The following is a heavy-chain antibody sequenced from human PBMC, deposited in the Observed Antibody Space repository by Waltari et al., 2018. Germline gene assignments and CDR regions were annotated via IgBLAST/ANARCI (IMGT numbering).Heavy chain of an antibody. CDR3: ARDNYDFWSGPPAD. D-gene: IGHD3-3*01. Sequence: QLQLQESGPGLVKPSETLSLTCTVSGGSISSSSYYWGWIRQPPGKGLEWIGSIYYSGSTYYNPTLQSRVTISVDQSKNQFSLKVSSVTAADPAVYYCARDNYDFWSGPPADWGQGTLVTVSS. CDR2: IYYSGST. CDR1: GGSISSSSYY. V-gene: IGHV4-39*07. J-gene: IGHJ4*02.